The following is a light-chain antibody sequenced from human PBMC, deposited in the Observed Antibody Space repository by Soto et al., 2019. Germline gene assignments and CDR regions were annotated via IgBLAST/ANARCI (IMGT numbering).Light chain of an antibody. CDR2: DVS. V-gene: IGLV2-11*01. CDR1: SSDVGAYNY. Sequence: QSALTQPRSVSGSPGQSVTISCTGTSSDVGAYNYVSWHQQHPGKAPKLMIYDVSKRPSGVPDRFSGSKSGNTASLTIPGLQAEDEADYYCCSYAGSSMVFGGGTKLTVL. J-gene: IGLJ2*01. CDR3: CSYAGSSMV.